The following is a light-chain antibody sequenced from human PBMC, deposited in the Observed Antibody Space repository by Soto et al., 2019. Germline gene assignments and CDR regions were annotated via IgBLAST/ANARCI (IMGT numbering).Light chain of an antibody. Sequence: QSVLTQPASVSGSPGQSITISCTGTSSDVGGYNYVSWYQQHPGKAPKLMIYDVSNRPSGVSNRFSGSQSGNTASLTISGLQAEDEADYYCRAYTSSSFVVFGGGTQLTVL. J-gene: IGLJ2*01. CDR1: SSDVGGYNY. CDR3: RAYTSSSFVV. CDR2: DVS. V-gene: IGLV2-14*01.